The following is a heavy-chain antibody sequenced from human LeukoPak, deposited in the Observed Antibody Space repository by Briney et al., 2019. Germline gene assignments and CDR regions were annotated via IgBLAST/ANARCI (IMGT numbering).Heavy chain of an antibody. CDR2: ISSRSSTI. CDR1: GFTFSSYS. V-gene: IGHV3-48*01. Sequence: GGSLRLSCAASGFTFSSYSMNWVRQAPGKGLGWVSYISSRSSTIYYADSVKGRFTISRDNAKNSLYLQMNSLRAEDTAVYYCATHELKDAFDIWGQGTMVTVSS. D-gene: IGHD3-10*01. CDR3: ATHELKDAFDI. J-gene: IGHJ3*02.